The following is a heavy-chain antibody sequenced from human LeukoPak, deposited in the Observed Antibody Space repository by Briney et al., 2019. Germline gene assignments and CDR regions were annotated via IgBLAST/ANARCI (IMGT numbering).Heavy chain of an antibody. CDR1: GFTVSSKY. Sequence: GGSLRLSCAASGFTVSSKYMSWVRQAPGKGLEWVSVIYSGGSTYYADSVKGRFTISRDNSKNTLYLQMNSLRAEDTAVYYCARDSSSWFYFDYWGQGTLVTVSS. CDR2: IYSGGST. J-gene: IGHJ4*02. D-gene: IGHD6-13*01. V-gene: IGHV3-66*01. CDR3: ARDSSSWFYFDY.